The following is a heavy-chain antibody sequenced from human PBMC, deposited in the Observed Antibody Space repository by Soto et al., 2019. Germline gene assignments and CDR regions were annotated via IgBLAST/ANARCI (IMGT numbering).Heavy chain of an antibody. V-gene: IGHV3-30*03. Sequence: PGGPQRHSYAASGFTFINYGMHWVRKAPGKGLEWVAAISYDGNNKYYADSVRGRLTISRDNSKNTLYLQIISLRAEDTAVYYCARDPSATGTYYADWGQGTLVPVSS. CDR2: ISYDGNNK. J-gene: IGHJ4*02. CDR1: GFTFINYG. CDR3: ARDPSATGTYYAD. D-gene: IGHD1-26*01.